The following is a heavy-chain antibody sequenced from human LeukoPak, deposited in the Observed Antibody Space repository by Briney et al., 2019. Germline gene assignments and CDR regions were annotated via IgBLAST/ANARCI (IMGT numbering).Heavy chain of an antibody. J-gene: IGHJ4*02. Sequence: PSETLSHTCAVYGGSFSGYYWSWIRQPPGKGLEWIGEINHSGSTNYNPSLKSRVTISVDTSKNQFSLKLSSVTAADTAVYYCARGGNEYSSKGPGSYFDYWGQGTLVTVSS. CDR1: GGSFSGYY. V-gene: IGHV4-34*01. CDR2: INHSGST. D-gene: IGHD6-6*01. CDR3: ARGGNEYSSKGPGSYFDY.